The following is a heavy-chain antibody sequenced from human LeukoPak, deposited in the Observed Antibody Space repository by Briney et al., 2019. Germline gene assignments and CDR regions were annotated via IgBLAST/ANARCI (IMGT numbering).Heavy chain of an antibody. CDR2: IHPGDSDT. D-gene: IGHD1-20*01. CDR3: ARRGNWNPYYYGMDV. Sequence: GESLKISCKGSGYSFTSYWIGWVRQMPGKGLEWMGIIHPGDSDTRYSPSFQGQVTISADKSISTAYLQWSSLKASDTAMYYCARRGNWNPYYYGMDVWGQGTTVTVSS. CDR1: GYSFTSYW. J-gene: IGHJ6*02. V-gene: IGHV5-51*01.